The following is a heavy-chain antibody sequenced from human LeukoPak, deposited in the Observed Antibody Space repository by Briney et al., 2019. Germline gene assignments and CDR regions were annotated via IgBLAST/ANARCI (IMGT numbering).Heavy chain of an antibody. D-gene: IGHD3-3*01. Sequence: GGSLRLSCAASGFTFSRCSMTWVRLAPGKGLEWVSHISGSSSTIYYGDSVKGRFTISRDNAKNSLYLQMNSLRAEDTAVYYCARDRGATYYDFWSGYDYWGQGTLVTVSS. CDR2: ISGSSSTI. CDR1: GFTFSRCS. J-gene: IGHJ4*02. CDR3: ARDRGATYYDFWSGYDY. V-gene: IGHV3-48*01.